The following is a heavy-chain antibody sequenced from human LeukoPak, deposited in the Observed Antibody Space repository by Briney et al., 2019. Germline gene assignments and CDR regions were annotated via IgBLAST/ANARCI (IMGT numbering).Heavy chain of an antibody. V-gene: IGHV3-73*01. Sequence: GGSLKLSCAASGFTFSGSGMHWVRRASGKGLEWVGRIRSKANSYATAYAALVKGRFTISRDDSKNTAYLQMNSLKTEDTAVYYCTMLGDYWGQGTLVTVSS. CDR2: IRSKANSYAT. J-gene: IGHJ4*02. CDR3: TMLGDY. CDR1: GFTFSGSG. D-gene: IGHD3-16*01.